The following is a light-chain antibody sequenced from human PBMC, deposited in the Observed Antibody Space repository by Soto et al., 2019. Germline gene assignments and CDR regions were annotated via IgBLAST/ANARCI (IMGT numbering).Light chain of an antibody. V-gene: IGLV2-14*03. J-gene: IGLJ1*01. CDR3: SSYTTSNTRQIV. Sequence: QAVVTQPASVSGSPGQSITFPCTGTSSDVGGYNYVSWYQHHPGKAPKLMIFDVSNRPSGVSNRFSGSKSGNTASLTISGLQPEDEADYYCSSYTTSNTRQIVFGTGTKVTVL. CDR1: SSDVGGYNY. CDR2: DVS.